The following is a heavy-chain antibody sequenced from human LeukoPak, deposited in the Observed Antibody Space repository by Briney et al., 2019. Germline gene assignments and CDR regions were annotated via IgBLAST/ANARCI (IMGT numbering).Heavy chain of an antibody. D-gene: IGHD2-2*01. CDR3: TRDDRYCSTTGCSYFDY. CDR2: IRTKGYGGTT. Sequence: GGSLRLSCAASGFTFSAYWMTWVRQAPGKGLEWVGFIRTKGYGGTTEYAASVKGRFTISRDDSKSIAYLQMNSLKTEDTAVYYCTRDDRYCSTTGCSYFDYWGQGTLVTVSS. J-gene: IGHJ4*02. V-gene: IGHV3-49*04. CDR1: GFTFSAYW.